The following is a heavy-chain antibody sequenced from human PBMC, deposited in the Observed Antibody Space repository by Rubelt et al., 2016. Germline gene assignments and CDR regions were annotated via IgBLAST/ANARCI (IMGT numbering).Heavy chain of an antibody. Sequence: QLQLQESGPGLVKPSETLSLTCTVSGGSISSSSYYWGWIRQPPGKGLEWIGYIYYSGSTNYNPSLKGRVTISVDTSKNQLSLKLSSVTAADTAVDYCARKEEGWFDPWGQGTLVTVSS. CDR2: IYYSGST. CDR1: GGSISSSSYY. CDR3: ARKEEGWFDP. J-gene: IGHJ5*02. V-gene: IGHV4-61*05.